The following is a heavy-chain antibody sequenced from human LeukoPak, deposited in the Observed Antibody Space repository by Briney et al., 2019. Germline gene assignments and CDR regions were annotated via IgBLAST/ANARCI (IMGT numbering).Heavy chain of an antibody. CDR1: GGSISRSSYY. D-gene: IGHD2-15*01. V-gene: IGHV4-39*01. CDR2: IYYSGST. CDR3: ARVLGYCSGGSCLFDY. J-gene: IGHJ4*02. Sequence: KPSETLSLTCTVSGGSISRSSYYWGWIRQPPGKGLEWIGSIYYSGSTYYNPSLKSRVTISVDTSKNQFSLKLSSVTAADTAVYYCARVLGYCSGGSCLFDYWGQGTLVTVSS.